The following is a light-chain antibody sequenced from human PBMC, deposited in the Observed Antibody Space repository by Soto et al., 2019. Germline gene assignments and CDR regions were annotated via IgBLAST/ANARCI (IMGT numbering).Light chain of an antibody. CDR3: QQYGSSPRT. CDR2: GAS. Sequence: EFVLTQSPGTLSLSPGERATLSCRASQSVTSSYLAWYQQKPGQAPRLLIYGASSRATGIPDRFSGSGSGTDFTLTINRLKPEDFAVYYCQQYGSSPRTFGQGTKLEIK. J-gene: IGKJ2*01. CDR1: QSVTSSY. V-gene: IGKV3-20*01.